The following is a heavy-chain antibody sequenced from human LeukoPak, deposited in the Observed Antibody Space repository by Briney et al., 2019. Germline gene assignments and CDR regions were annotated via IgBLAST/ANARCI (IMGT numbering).Heavy chain of an antibody. J-gene: IGHJ4*02. V-gene: IGHV3-9*01. CDR1: GFTFDDYA. CDR3: AKDFDSSGYEVDY. CDR2: ISWNSGSI. Sequence: SGGSLRLSCAASGFTFDDYAMHWVRQAPGKGLEWVSGISWNSGSIGYADSVKGRFTISRDNAKNSLYLQMNSLRAEDTALYYCAKDFDSSGYEVDYWGQGTLVTVSS. D-gene: IGHD3-22*01.